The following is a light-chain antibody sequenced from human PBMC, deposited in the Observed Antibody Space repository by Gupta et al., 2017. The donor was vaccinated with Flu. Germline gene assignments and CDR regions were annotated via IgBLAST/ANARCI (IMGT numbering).Light chain of an antibody. J-gene: IGLJ2*01. V-gene: IGLV2-14*01. CDR1: SSDVGGYNY. Sequence: QSALTQPASVSGSPGQSITTSCTGTSSDVGGYNYVSWYQQHPAKAHKLMNYDVSNRPAGVSSCFAGSTSGKTASLTISGLQEEDDAYYYGSSDTSSSTVVFGGGTKLTVL. CDR3: SSDTSSSTVV. CDR2: DVS.